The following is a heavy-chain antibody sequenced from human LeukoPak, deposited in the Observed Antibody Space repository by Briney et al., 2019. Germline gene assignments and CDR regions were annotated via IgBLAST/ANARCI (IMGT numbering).Heavy chain of an antibody. CDR3: ARLYYDFWSVYYSDNGNIYMDV. V-gene: IGHV3-74*01. Sequence: PGGSLRLSCVVSGFTFSRYWMHWVRQAPGKGLVWVSRINDDGRNTSYADSVKGRFTISRDNAKNTLYLQMNSLRAEDTAVYYCARLYYDFWSVYYSDNGNIYMDVWGKGTTVTVSS. CDR1: GFTFSRYW. CDR2: INDDGRNT. D-gene: IGHD3-3*01. J-gene: IGHJ6*03.